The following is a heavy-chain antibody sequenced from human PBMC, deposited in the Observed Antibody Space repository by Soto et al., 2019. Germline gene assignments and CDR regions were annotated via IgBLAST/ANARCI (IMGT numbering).Heavy chain of an antibody. Sequence: QVQLQQWGAGLLKPSETLSLTCAVYGGSFSGYYWSWIRQPPGKGLEWIGEINHSGSTNYNPSLKRRVTISVDTSKNQFSLKLSSVTAADTAVYYCARGRGHGGWFDPWGQGTLVTVSS. CDR3: ARGRGHGGWFDP. D-gene: IGHD3-10*01. V-gene: IGHV4-34*01. J-gene: IGHJ5*02. CDR1: GGSFSGYY. CDR2: INHSGST.